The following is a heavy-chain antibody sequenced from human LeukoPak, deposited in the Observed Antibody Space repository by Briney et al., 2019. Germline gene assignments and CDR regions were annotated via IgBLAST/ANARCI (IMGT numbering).Heavy chain of an antibody. CDR2: IYHSGST. D-gene: IGHD2-2*01. V-gene: IGHV4-38-2*02. CDR1: GYSISSGYY. Sequence: SETLSLTCTVSGYSISSGYYWGWIRQPPGKGLEWIGSIYHSGSTYCNPSLKSRVTISVDTSKNQFSLKLSSVTAADTAVYYCARHRRYCSSTSCYAVFDYWGQGTLVTVSS. CDR3: ARHRRYCSSTSCYAVFDY. J-gene: IGHJ4*02.